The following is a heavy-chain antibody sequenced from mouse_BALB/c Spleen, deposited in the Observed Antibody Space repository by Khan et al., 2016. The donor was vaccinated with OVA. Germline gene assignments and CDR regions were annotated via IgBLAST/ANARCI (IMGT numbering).Heavy chain of an antibody. CDR3: ARSVTITTVVATDFDY. J-gene: IGHJ2*01. CDR1: GYSITSDYA. D-gene: IGHD1-1*01. V-gene: IGHV3-2*02. CDR2: ISYSGRT. Sequence: EVQLQESGPGLVKPSQSLSLTCTVTGYSITSDYAWNWIRQFPGNKLEWMAYISYSGRTSYNPSLQSRLSITRDTSKNQFFLQLNSVTTEDTATYYCARSVTITTVVATDFDYWGQGTTLTVSS.